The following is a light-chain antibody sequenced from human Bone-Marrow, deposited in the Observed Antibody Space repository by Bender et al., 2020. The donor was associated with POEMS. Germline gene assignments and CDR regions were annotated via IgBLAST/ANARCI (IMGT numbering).Light chain of an antibody. CDR1: NTDVGGYNY. CDR2: EDS. Sequence: QSALTQPASVSGSPGQSITISCTGTNTDVGGYNYVSWYQQHPGKAPKLMIYEDSKRPSGVSDRFSGSKSGNTASLTISGLQAEDEADYYCCSYADNSVWVFGGGTKLTVL. CDR3: CSYADNSVWV. J-gene: IGLJ3*02. V-gene: IGLV2-23*01.